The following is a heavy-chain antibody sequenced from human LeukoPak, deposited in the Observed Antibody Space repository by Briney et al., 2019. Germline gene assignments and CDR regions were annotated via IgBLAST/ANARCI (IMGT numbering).Heavy chain of an antibody. D-gene: IGHD3-22*01. J-gene: IGHJ4*02. CDR3: AREGDPYFSDSSGFLGY. V-gene: IGHV4-61*09. CDR2: MDYSGSN. Sequence: SQTLSLTCTVSGGSISSGSYYWSWIRQPAGKGLEWIGYMDYSGSNTYNPSLESRVTISVYTSKNQFSLNLGSVTAADTAVYYCAREGDPYFSDSSGFLGYWGQGTLVTVSS. CDR1: GGSISSGSYY.